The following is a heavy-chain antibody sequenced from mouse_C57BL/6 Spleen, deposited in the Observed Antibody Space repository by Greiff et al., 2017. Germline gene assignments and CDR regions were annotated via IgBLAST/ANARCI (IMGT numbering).Heavy chain of an antibody. J-gene: IGHJ3*01. CDR1: GFTFSSYG. CDR3: ASPYYSNYPQFAY. D-gene: IGHD2-5*01. V-gene: IGHV5-6*01. CDR2: ISSGGSYT. Sequence: EVNVVESGGDLVKPGGSLKLSCAASGFTFSSYGMSWVRQTPDKRLEWVATISSGGSYTYYPDSVKGRFTISSDNAKNTLYLQMSSLKSEDTAMYYCASPYYSNYPQFAYWGQGTLVTVSA.